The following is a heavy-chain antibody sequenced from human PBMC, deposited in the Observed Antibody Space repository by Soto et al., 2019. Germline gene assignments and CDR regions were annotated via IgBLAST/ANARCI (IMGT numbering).Heavy chain of an antibody. CDR2: IYYSGST. CDR3: ARYDLSSSWATYYYYGMDV. CDR1: GGSISSSSYY. J-gene: IGHJ6*02. Sequence: PSETLSLTCTVSGGSISSSSYYWGWIRQPPGKGLEWIGSIYYSGSTYYNPSLKSRVTISVDTSKNQFSLKLSSVTAADTAVYYCARYDLSSSWATYYYYGMDVWGQGTTVT. V-gene: IGHV4-39*01. D-gene: IGHD6-13*01.